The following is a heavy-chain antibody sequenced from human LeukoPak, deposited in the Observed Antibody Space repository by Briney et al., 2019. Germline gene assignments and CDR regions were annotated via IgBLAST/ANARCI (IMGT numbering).Heavy chain of an antibody. CDR1: GGSISSGSYY. D-gene: IGHD3-3*01. Sequence: SETLSLTCTVSGGSISSGSYYWSWIRQPAGKGLEWIGRIYTSGSTNYNPSLKSRVTISVDTSKNQFSLKLSSVTAADTAVYYCARGPEPYYDFLSGYYVFLGWFDPWGQGTLVTVSS. CDR2: IYTSGST. V-gene: IGHV4-61*02. J-gene: IGHJ5*02. CDR3: ARGPEPYYDFLSGYYVFLGWFDP.